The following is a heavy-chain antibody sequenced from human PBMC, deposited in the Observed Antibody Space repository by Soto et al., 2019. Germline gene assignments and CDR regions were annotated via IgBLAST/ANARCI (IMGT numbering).Heavy chain of an antibody. CDR1: GGSISSSSYY. CDR3: ARGLKYYDFWSGYYFQGPDRGDYYYYMDV. CDR2: IYYSGST. Sequence: QLQLQESGPGLVKPSETLSLTCTVSGGSISSSSYYWGWIRQPPGKGLEWIGSIYYSGSTYYNPSLKSRVTISVDTSKNQFSLKLSSVTAADTAVYYCARGLKYYDFWSGYYFQGPDRGDYYYYMDVWGKGTTVTVSS. D-gene: IGHD3-3*01. J-gene: IGHJ6*03. V-gene: IGHV4-39*01.